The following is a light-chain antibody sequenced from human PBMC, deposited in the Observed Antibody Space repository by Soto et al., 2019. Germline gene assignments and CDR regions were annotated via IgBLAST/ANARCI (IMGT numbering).Light chain of an antibody. J-gene: IGLJ1*01. Sequence: QSALTQPRSVSGSPGQSVTISCTGTSSDVGGYNHVSWYQQHPDKAPKLMIYGVSKRPSGVPDRFSGSKSGNTASLTISGLQAEDEADYYCCSYAGSPYVVGTGTKLTVL. CDR2: GVS. CDR3: CSYAGSPYV. V-gene: IGLV2-11*01. CDR1: SSDVGGYNH.